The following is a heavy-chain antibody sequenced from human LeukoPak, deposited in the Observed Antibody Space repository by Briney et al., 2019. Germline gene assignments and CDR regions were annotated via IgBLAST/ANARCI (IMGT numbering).Heavy chain of an antibody. V-gene: IGHV1-18*01. CDR3: ARNNNYYDSSGYSFVFDY. D-gene: IGHD3-22*01. CDR2: INPYNGNT. CDR1: GYTFTSYG. Sequence: ASVKVSCKASGYTFTSYGISWVRQAPGQGLEWMGWINPYNGNTNYAQNLQGRVTMTTDTSTSTAHMELRSLRSDDTAVYYCARNNNYYDSSGYSFVFDYWGQGTLVTVSS. J-gene: IGHJ4*02.